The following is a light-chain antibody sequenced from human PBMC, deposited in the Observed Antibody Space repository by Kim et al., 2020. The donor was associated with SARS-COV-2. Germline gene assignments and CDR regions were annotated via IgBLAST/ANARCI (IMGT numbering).Light chain of an antibody. V-gene: IGKV1-33*01. J-gene: IGKJ2*01. CDR1: QDITIY. CDR3: QQYDYLPYT. CDR2: DAS. Sequence: SVSVGDRVTITSQASQDITIYLNWFQQRPGKAPKLLINDASKLEPGVPSRFSGSGSGTDFTFTISSLQPEDIATYYCQQYDYLPYTFGQGTKLEI.